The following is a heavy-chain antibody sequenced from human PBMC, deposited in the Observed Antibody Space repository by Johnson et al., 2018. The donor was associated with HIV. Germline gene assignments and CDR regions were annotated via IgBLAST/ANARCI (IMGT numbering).Heavy chain of an antibody. D-gene: IGHD5/OR15-5a*01. J-gene: IGHJ3*01. Sequence: VQLVESGGGLVQPGGSLRLSCDTSGFTFSDYFIDWVRQAPGRGLEWLGRARNEAHSYTIDYAASVRGRFSISRDHSKNSVFLQMNSLKTEDTAVYYCARGYGVYATSFDVWGQGTVVAVSS. CDR3: ARGYGVYATSFDV. V-gene: IGHV3-72*01. CDR2: ARNEAHSYTI. CDR1: GFTFSDYF.